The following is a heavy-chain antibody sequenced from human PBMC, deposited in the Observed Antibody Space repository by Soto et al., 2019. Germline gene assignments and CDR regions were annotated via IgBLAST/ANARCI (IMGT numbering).Heavy chain of an antibody. CDR2: ISAYNGNT. Sequence: GASVKVSCKASGYTFTSYGISWVRQAPGQGLEWMGWISAYNGNTNYAQKLQGRVTMTTDTSTSTAYMELRSLRSDDTAVYYCARVLRGDYVYYYYGMDVWGQGTTVTVSS. D-gene: IGHD2-21*02. J-gene: IGHJ6*02. V-gene: IGHV1-18*01. CDR3: ARVLRGDYVYYYYGMDV. CDR1: GYTFTSYG.